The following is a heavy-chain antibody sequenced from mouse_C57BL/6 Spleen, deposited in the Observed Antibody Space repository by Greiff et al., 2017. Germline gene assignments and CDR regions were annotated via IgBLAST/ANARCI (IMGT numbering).Heavy chain of an antibody. CDR2: IYPGSGST. D-gene: IGHD2-2*01. CDR3: ARDGNDVEGYFDV. J-gene: IGHJ1*03. V-gene: IGHV1-55*01. Sequence: VQLQQPGAELVKPGASVKMSCKASGYTFTSYWITWVKQRPGQGLEWIGDIYPGSGSTNYNEKFKSKATLTVDTSSSTAYMQLSSLTSEDSAVYYWARDGNDVEGYFDVWGTGTTVTVSS. CDR1: GYTFTSYW.